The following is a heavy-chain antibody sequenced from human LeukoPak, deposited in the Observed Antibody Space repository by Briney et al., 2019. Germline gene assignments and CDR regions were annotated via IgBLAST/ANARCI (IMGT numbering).Heavy chain of an antibody. J-gene: IGHJ4*02. CDR3: ARVSTLLHFDY. CDR2: ISYDGSNK. CDR1: GFTFSSDW. V-gene: IGHV3-30-3*01. D-gene: IGHD2-15*01. Sequence: GGSLRLSCAASGFTFSSDWMSWVRPAPGKGLEWVAVISYDGSNKYYADSVKGRFTISRDNSKNTLYLQMNSLRAEDTAVYYCARVSTLLHFDYWGQGTLVTVSS.